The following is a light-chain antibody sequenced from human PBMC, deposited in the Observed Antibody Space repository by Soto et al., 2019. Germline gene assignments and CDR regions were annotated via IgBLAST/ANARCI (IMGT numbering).Light chain of an antibody. V-gene: IGLV1-44*01. CDR1: SSNIGLYH. CDR2: MNY. J-gene: IGLJ3*02. Sequence: QSVLTQPPSASGTPGQRVTISCSGSSSNIGLYHVSWYQHPPGTAPKLLIYMNYQRPSGVPDRFSGSKSGTSASLAISGLQSEDEADYYCASWDDSLNGHGVFGGGTKLTVL. CDR3: ASWDDSLNGHGV.